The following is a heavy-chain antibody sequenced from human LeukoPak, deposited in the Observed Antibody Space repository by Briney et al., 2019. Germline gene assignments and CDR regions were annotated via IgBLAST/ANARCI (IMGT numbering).Heavy chain of an antibody. CDR3: ARGLSRQYYYYMDV. Sequence: ASVKVSCKASGYTFTNYDINWVRQATGQGLEWMGWMNPNSGNTGYAQKFQGRVTMTRNTSISTAYMELSSLRSEDTAVYYCARGLSRQYYYYMDVWGKGTTVTVSS. V-gene: IGHV1-8*01. CDR2: MNPNSGNT. CDR1: GYTFTNYD. J-gene: IGHJ6*03. D-gene: IGHD2-2*01.